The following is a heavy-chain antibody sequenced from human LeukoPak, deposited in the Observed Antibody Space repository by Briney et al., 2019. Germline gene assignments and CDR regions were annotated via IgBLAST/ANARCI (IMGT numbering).Heavy chain of an antibody. CDR1: GGSISSYY. J-gene: IGHJ4*02. CDR3: ARYYYASGGFDY. V-gene: IGHV4-59*08. CDR2: MSYSGST. D-gene: IGHD3-10*01. Sequence: SETLSLTCTVSGGSISSYYWSWIRQPPGKGLEWIGYMSYSGSTNYNPSLKSRVTISVDTSNNQFSLKLSSVTAADTAVYFCARYYYASGGFDYWGQGTLVTVSS.